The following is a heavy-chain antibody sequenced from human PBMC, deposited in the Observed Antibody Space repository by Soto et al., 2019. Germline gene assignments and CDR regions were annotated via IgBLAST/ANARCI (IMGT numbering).Heavy chain of an antibody. CDR3: ARGLIYVWYFDL. J-gene: IGHJ2*01. Sequence: SQTLSLTCAISGDSVSSNSAAWNWIRQSPSRGLEWLGRTYYRSKWYNDYAVSVKTRITINPDTSKNQFSLQLNSVTTEVTAVYYCARGLIYVWYFDLWGRGTLVTVSS. D-gene: IGHD2-8*01. CDR2: TYYRSKWYN. V-gene: IGHV6-1*01. CDR1: GDSVSSNSAA.